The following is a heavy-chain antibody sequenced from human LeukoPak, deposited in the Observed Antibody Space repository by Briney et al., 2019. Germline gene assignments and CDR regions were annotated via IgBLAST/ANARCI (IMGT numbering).Heavy chain of an antibody. CDR3: AKDIGTRDDY. CDR1: GFTFDDYT. Sequence: GGSLRLSCAASGFTFDDYTMHWVRQAPGKGLEWVSLITWDGGSTYYADSVKGRFTTSRDNSKNSLYLQMNSLRTDDTALYYCAKDIGTRDDYWGQGTLVTVSS. V-gene: IGHV3-43*01. J-gene: IGHJ4*02. CDR2: ITWDGGST. D-gene: IGHD3-10*01.